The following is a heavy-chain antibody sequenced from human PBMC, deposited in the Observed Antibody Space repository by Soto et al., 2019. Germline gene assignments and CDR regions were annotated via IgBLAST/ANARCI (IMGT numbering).Heavy chain of an antibody. CDR1: GASISSGNW. CDR2: IVRSGST. D-gene: IGHD3-10*01. J-gene: IGHJ6*02. CDR3: ARNLGGKLYGMDV. Sequence: TSETLSLTCAVSGASISSGNWWSWVRQPPGKGPEWIGEIVRSGSTNYNPSLKSRVTISVDKSKNQFSLNLNSVTAADTAVYYCARNLGGKLYGMDVWGQGTTVTVSS. V-gene: IGHV4-4*02.